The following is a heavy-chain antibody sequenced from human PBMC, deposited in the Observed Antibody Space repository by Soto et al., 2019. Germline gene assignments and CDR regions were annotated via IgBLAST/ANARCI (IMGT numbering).Heavy chain of an antibody. Sequence: GGSLRLSCAASGFTFSSYAMSWVRQAPGKGLEWVSAISGSGGSTYYADSVKGRFTISRDNSKNTLYLQMNSLRAEDTAVYYCAKDDGAAAGYYYGMDVWGQGNTVTVSS. CDR3: AKDDGAAAGYYYGMDV. D-gene: IGHD6-13*01. V-gene: IGHV3-23*01. CDR2: ISGSGGST. CDR1: GFTFSSYA. J-gene: IGHJ6*02.